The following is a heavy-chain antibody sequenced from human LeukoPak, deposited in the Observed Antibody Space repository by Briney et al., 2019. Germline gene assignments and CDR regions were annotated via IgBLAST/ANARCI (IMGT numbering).Heavy chain of an antibody. CDR2: INHSGST. V-gene: IGHV4-34*01. CDR1: GGSFSGYY. CDR3: ARDWGVSARPGYMDV. D-gene: IGHD6-6*01. J-gene: IGHJ6*03. Sequence: SETLSLTCAVYGGSFSGYYWSWIRQPPGKGLEWIGEINHSGSTKYNPSLKSRVTISVDTSKNQFSLRLSSVTAADTAVYYCARDWGVSARPGYMDVWGKGTTVTVSS.